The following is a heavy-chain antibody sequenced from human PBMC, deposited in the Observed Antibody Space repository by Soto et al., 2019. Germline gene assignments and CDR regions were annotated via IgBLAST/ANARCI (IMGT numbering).Heavy chain of an antibody. D-gene: IGHD6-13*01. CDR3: ARRVAAADYNWFDP. Sequence: QVQLQQWGAGLLKPSETLSLTCAVYGGSFSGYYWSWIRKPPGKGLEWIGEINHSGSTNYNPSLKSRVTISVDTCKNQFSLKLSSVTSADPAVYYCARRVAAADYNWFDPWGQGTLVTGSS. J-gene: IGHJ5*02. CDR1: GGSFSGYY. CDR2: INHSGST. V-gene: IGHV4-34*01.